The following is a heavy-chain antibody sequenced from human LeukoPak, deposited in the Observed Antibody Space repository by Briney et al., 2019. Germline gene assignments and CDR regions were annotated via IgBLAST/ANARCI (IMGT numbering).Heavy chain of an antibody. D-gene: IGHD1-26*01. Sequence: PSETLSLTCAVYGGSFSGYYWSWIRQPPGKGLEWIGEINHSVSTNYNPSLKSRVTISVDTSKNQFSLKLSSVTAADTAVYYCARVGAPDDHWGQGTLVTVSS. J-gene: IGHJ4*02. CDR1: GGSFSGYY. CDR3: ARVGAPDDH. V-gene: IGHV4-34*01. CDR2: INHSVST.